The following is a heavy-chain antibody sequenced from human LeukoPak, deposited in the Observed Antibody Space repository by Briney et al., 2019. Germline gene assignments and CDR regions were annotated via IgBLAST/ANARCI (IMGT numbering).Heavy chain of an antibody. CDR3: ARGAAMVSQYYFDY. CDR1: GITISSDW. J-gene: IGHJ4*02. V-gene: IGHV3-7*01. D-gene: IGHD5-18*01. CDR2: IKKDGSEK. Sequence: GGSLRLSCAASGITISSDWMSWVRHAQGKGLGREANIKKDGSEKYYVDSVKDRLTISRDNAKNSLYLQMNSLRAEDTAVYYCARGAAMVSQYYFDYWGQGTLVNFSS.